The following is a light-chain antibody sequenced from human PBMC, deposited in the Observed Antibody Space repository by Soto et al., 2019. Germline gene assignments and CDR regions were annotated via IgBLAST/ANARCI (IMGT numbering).Light chain of an antibody. CDR1: QSVSSN. CDR3: QQYHDWPPLT. CDR2: DAS. J-gene: IGKJ4*01. Sequence: EIVMTQSQATLSVSPGESATLSCRASQSVSSNLGWYQQKPGQAPRLLIFDASTRATGVPPRFSGSGSGTEFTLSISSLQSEDFAIYYCQQYHDWPPLTFGGGTRVEI. V-gene: IGKV3-15*01.